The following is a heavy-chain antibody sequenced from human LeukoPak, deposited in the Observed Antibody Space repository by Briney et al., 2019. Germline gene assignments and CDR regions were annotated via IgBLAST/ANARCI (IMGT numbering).Heavy chain of an antibody. V-gene: IGHV3-7*01. CDR3: ARDFPRAIYCNNTICSPGFDY. CDR2: IKQDGSEK. CDR1: GFTFSSYW. D-gene: IGHD2-2*01. J-gene: IGHJ4*02. Sequence: GGSLRLSCAASGFTFSSYWMSWVRQAPGKGLEWVANIKQDGSEKYYVGSVKGRFTISRDNAKNSLFLQMNSLRAEDTAVYYCARDFPRAIYCNNTICSPGFDYWGQGTLVTVSP.